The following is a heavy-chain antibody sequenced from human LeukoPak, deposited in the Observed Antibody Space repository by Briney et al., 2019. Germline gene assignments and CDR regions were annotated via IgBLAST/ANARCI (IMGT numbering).Heavy chain of an antibody. Sequence: PGGSLRLSCAASGFTFSNAWMSWVRQAPGKGLEWIGRMKSKTDGGTTDYAAPVKGRFTISRDDSKNKLYLQMNSLKTEDTAVYYCTTGDDWLSYWGQGTLVTVSS. D-gene: IGHD3-9*01. J-gene: IGHJ4*02. V-gene: IGHV3-15*01. CDR2: MKSKTDGGTT. CDR1: GFTFSNAW. CDR3: TTGDDWLSY.